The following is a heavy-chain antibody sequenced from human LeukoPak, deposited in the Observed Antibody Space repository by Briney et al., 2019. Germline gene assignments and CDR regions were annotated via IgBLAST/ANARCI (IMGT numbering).Heavy chain of an antibody. Sequence: GGSLRLSCAASGFTFSSYATSWVRQAPGKGLEWVSSISGSGGSTYYADSVKGRFTISRDNSKNTLYLQMNSLRAEDTAVYYCAKDGVVVVAATSDYWGQGTLVTVSS. CDR2: ISGSGGST. J-gene: IGHJ4*02. CDR1: GFTFSSYA. V-gene: IGHV3-23*01. D-gene: IGHD2-15*01. CDR3: AKDGVVVVAATSDY.